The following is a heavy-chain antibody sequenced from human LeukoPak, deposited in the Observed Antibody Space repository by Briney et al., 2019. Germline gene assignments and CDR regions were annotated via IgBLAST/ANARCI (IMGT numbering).Heavy chain of an antibody. CDR3: ARPHIANYDFWSGYDAFDI. D-gene: IGHD3-3*01. CDR2: IYYSGST. V-gene: IGHV4-39*01. CDR1: GGSISSSSYY. Sequence: PSETLSLTCTVSGGSISSSSYYWGWIRQPPGKGLEWIGSIYYSGSTYYNPSLKSRVTMSVDTSKNQFSLKLSSVTAADTAVYYCARPHIANYDFWSGYDAFDIWGQGTMVTVSS. J-gene: IGHJ3*02.